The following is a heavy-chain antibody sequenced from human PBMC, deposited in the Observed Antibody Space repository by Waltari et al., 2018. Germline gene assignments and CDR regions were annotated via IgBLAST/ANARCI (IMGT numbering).Heavy chain of an antibody. D-gene: IGHD2-8*01. V-gene: IGHV3-7*01. CDR1: GFSLTTYW. CDR2: INESGSKK. CDR3: ARDDNINGASDAFDI. J-gene: IGHJ3*02. Sequence: EVSLEESGGDLAQPGESLRRSCAASGFSLTTYWLTWVRQVPGKGLEWVADINESGSKKYYVDSVKGRFTISRDNAKNSVDLQMNSLRVEDTAVYYCARDDNINGASDAFDIWGQGTMVTVSS.